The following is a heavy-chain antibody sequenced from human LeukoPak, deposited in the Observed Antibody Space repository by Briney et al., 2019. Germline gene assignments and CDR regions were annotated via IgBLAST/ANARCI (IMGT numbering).Heavy chain of an antibody. V-gene: IGHV3-74*01. CDR3: ATDRSRGVNHWLDP. CDR2: INGDGSIA. D-gene: IGHD3-10*01. J-gene: IGHJ5*02. Sequence: LAGGSLRLSCEASGVTFSSYWMHWVRQAPGKGLVWLSRINGDGSIAIYADSVKGRFTISRDNAKNTLFLQMNSLRAEDTAVYYCATDRSRGVNHWLDPWGQGTLVTVSS. CDR1: GVTFSSYW.